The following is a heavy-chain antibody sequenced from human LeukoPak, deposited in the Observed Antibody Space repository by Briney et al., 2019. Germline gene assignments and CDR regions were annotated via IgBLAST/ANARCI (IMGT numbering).Heavy chain of an antibody. CDR2: IIPIFGTA. CDR3: ARGDSGYDVFDY. V-gene: IGHV1-69*01. J-gene: IGHJ4*02. D-gene: IGHD5-12*01. Sequence: ASVKVSCKASGGTFSSYAISWVRQAPGQGLEWMGGIIPIFGTANYAQKFQGRVTITADEPTSTAYMELSSLRSEDTAVYYCARGDSGYDVFDYWGQGTLVTVSS. CDR1: GGTFSSYA.